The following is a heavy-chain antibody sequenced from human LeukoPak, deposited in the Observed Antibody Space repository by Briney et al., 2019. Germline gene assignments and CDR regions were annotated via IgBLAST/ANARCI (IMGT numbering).Heavy chain of an antibody. CDR2: IYTRGST. CDR1: GRSISSYY. D-gene: IGHD3-10*01. CDR3: SRDITMLREVIGDI. V-gene: IGHV4-4*07. J-gene: IGHJ3*02. Sequence: AETLSLTCTVSGRSISSYYWSWIRHPAGKGLEWIGRIYTRGSTNYNPSLESRVTMSLDTSTKQFSLQLSFITAADTAVYYLSRDITMLREVIGDIWRQGTMVTVPS.